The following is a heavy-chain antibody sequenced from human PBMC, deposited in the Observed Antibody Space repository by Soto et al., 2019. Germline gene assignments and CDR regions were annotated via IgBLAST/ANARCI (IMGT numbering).Heavy chain of an antibody. Sequence: SETLSLTCTVSGGSISSSSYYWGWIRQPPGKGLEWIGSIYYSGSTYYNPSLKSRVTISVDTSKNQFSLKLSSVTAADTAVYYCAAQKKSGYYYYMDVWGKGTTVTVSS. CDR3: AAQKKSGYYYYMDV. CDR1: GGSISSSSYY. D-gene: IGHD3-10*01. J-gene: IGHJ6*03. V-gene: IGHV4-39*01. CDR2: IYYSGST.